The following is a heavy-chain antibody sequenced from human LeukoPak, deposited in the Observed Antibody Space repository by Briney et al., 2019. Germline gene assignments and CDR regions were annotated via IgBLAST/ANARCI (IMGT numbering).Heavy chain of an antibody. D-gene: IGHD3-22*01. CDR1: GGTFSSYA. CDR3: ARDYYDSSGYYSRYTSPGASKRMDGMDV. J-gene: IGHJ6*02. V-gene: IGHV1-69*04. Sequence: GASVKVSCKASGGTFSSYAISWVRQAPGQRLEWMGRIIPNLGIANYTPKFQGRVTITADKSTSTAYMELSSLRFEDTAVYYCARDYYDSSGYYSRYTSPGASKRMDGMDVWGQGTTVTVSS. CDR2: IIPNLGIA.